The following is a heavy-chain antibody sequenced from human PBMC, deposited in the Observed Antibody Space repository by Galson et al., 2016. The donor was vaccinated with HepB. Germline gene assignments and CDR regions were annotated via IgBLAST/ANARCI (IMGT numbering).Heavy chain of an antibody. J-gene: IGHJ4*02. D-gene: IGHD2-8*01. CDR1: GLTFRNYG. CDR3: ARLMSPFDY. V-gene: IGHV3-48*04. Sequence: SLRLSCAVSGLTFRNYGMNWVRQAPGKGPELISYINDSGDTIYYADSVKGRFTISRDNGKNILYLQMTSLRVEDTAVYYCARLMSPFDYWGQGTLVTVSA. CDR2: INDSGDTI.